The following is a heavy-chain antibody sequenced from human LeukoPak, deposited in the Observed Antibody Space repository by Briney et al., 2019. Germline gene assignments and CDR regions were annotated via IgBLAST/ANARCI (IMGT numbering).Heavy chain of an antibody. CDR1: GFTFFNYA. D-gene: IGHD5-18*01. J-gene: IGHJ6*03. CDR2: INDRGIAT. Sequence: EGSLRLSCAASGFTFFNYAMSWVRQAPGKGLEWVSTINDRGIATYYADSVKGRFTISRDNSKNTLSLQVSSLRAEDTAIYYCAKGLKTAVGPYKGYHYYMDVWGRGTTVTVSS. V-gene: IGHV3-23*01. CDR3: AKGLKTAVGPYKGYHYYMDV.